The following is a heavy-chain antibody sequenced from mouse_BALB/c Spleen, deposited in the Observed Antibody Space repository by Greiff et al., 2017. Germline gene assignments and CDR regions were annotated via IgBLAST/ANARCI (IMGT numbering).Heavy chain of an antibody. Sequence: DVKLVESGGGLVQPGGSRKLSCAASGFTFSSFGMHWVRQAPEKGLEWVAYISSGSSTIYYADTVKGRFTISRDNPKNTLFLQMTSLRSEDTAMYYCARSNDGYRYFDVWGAGTTVTVSS. V-gene: IGHV5-17*02. CDR3: ARSNDGYRYFDV. CDR2: ISSGSSTI. D-gene: IGHD2-3*01. J-gene: IGHJ1*01. CDR1: GFTFSSFG.